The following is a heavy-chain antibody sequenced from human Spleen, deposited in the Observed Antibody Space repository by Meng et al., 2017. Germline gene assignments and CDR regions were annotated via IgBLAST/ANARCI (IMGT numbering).Heavy chain of an antibody. CDR3: ARGTATLDF. CDR2: TYYRSRWYK. Sequence: QVQLPQSGPGLVKPSQTLSLTCAISGDSVSSNSVAWNWIRQSPSRGLEWLGRTYYRSRWYKDYAVSVKSRITINPGTSKNEFSLQLNSVTPEDTAVYFCARGTATLDFWGHGTLVTVSS. J-gene: IGHJ4*01. CDR1: GDSVSSNSVA. V-gene: IGHV6-1*01. D-gene: IGHD2-15*01.